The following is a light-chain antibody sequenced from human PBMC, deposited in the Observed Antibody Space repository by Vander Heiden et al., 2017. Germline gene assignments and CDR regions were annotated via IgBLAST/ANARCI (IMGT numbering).Light chain of an antibody. V-gene: IGKV1-17*01. Sequence: DIQLSQPPSSLPASGGDRVTITGRASQGIRSDLGWYQQQPGKAPKHLIYDASSLQSGVPSRCSGSGSGTEFTLTISSLQPEDFATYYCQQHNSYPRTFGQGTKVEIK. J-gene: IGKJ1*01. CDR2: DAS. CDR1: QGIRSD. CDR3: QQHNSYPRT.